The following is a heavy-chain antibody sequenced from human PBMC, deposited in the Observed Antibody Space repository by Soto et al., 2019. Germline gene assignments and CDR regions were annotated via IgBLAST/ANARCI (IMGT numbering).Heavy chain of an antibody. CDR3: ARDYDILSFDC. V-gene: IGHV3-7*04. CDR2: INQNGSER. Sequence: PGGSLRLSCAASGFSFGSYSMTWVRQAPRKGLEWVANINQNGSERDYLGSVRGRFTISRDNAKNSLFLQMNSLRAEDTAVYYCARDYDILSFDCWGQGALVTVSS. CDR1: GFSFGSYS. J-gene: IGHJ4*02. D-gene: IGHD3-9*01.